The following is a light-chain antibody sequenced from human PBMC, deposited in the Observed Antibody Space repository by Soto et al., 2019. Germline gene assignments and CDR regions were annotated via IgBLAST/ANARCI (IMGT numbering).Light chain of an antibody. J-gene: IGKJ4*01. CDR1: QSISSW. CDR3: QQYNSYSLT. V-gene: IGKV1-5*01. Sequence: DIKMNQSPSTLSASVGDRVTITCRASQSISSWLAWYQQKPGKAPKLLIYDASSLESGVPSRFSGSGSGTEFTLTISSLQPDDFATYYCQQYNSYSLTFGGGTKVDI. CDR2: DAS.